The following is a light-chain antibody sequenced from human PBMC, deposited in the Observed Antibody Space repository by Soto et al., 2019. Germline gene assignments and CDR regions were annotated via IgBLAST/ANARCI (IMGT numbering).Light chain of an antibody. CDR3: VLYMGSGFNWV. V-gene: IGLV8-61*01. Sequence: QTVVTQAPSFSVSPGGTVTLTCGLSSGSVSTSYYPSWYQQTPGQAPRTLIYSTNTRSSGVPDRFSGSILGNKAALTITGAQADDESDYYCVLYMGSGFNWVFGGGTKLTVL. J-gene: IGLJ3*02. CDR2: STN. CDR1: SGSVSTSYY.